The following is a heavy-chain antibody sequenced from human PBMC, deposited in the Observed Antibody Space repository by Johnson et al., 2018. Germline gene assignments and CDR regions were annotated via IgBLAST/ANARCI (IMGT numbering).Heavy chain of an antibody. J-gene: IGHJ3*02. D-gene: IGHD3-22*01. CDR2: ISSSSSYI. V-gene: IGHV3-21*01. CDR3: ASANPTYYYDSSGYYNAFDI. CDR1: GFTFSSYS. Sequence: VQLVESGGGLVKXGGSLRLSCAASGFTFSSYSMNWVRQAPGKGLEWVSSISSSSSYIYYADSVKGRVTIYRDNAKNSLYLQMNSLRAEDTAVYYCASANPTYYYDSSGYYNAFDIWGQGTMVTVS.